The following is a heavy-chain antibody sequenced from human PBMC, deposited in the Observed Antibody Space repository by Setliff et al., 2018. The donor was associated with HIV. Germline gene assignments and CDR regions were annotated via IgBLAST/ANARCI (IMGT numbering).Heavy chain of an antibody. CDR3: ATLDQDFHSSAFDTFDI. V-gene: IGHV4-4*07. Sequence: SETLSLTCTVSGGSISSYYWSWIRQPAGKGLEWIGRIYTSGSTNYNPSLKSRVTMSVDTSKNQFSLKLSSVTAADTAVYYCATLDQDFHSSAFDTFDIWGQGTMVTVS. CDR1: GGSISSYY. J-gene: IGHJ3*02. D-gene: IGHD3-22*01. CDR2: IYTSGST.